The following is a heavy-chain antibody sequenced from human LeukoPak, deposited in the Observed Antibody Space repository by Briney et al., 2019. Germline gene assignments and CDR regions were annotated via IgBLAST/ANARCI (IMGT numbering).Heavy chain of an antibody. J-gene: IGHJ4*02. CDR1: GFTFSSYW. V-gene: IGHV3-23*01. D-gene: IGHD2-2*01. CDR2: ISGSGGST. CDR3: AKGPGCSSTSCSEAFDY. Sequence: GGSLRLSCAASGFTFSSYWMHWVRQAPGKGLEWVSAISGSGGSTYYADSVKGRFTISRDNSKNTLYLQMNSLRAEDTAVYYCAKGPGCSSTSCSEAFDYWGQGTLVTVSS.